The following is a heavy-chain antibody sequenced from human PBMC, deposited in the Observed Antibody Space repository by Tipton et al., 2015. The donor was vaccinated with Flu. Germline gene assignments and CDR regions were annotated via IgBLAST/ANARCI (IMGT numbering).Heavy chain of an antibody. J-gene: IGHJ4*02. CDR2: IYYSGST. CDR1: GGSISSYY. D-gene: IGHD3-3*01. Sequence: TLSLTCTVSGGSISSYYWSWIRQPPGKGLEWIGYIYYSGSTNYNPSLKSRVTISVDTSKNQFSLKLSSVTAADTAVYYCARQGYYDFWSGYYTFDYWGQGTLVTVSS. CDR3: ARQGYYDFWSGYYTFDY. V-gene: IGHV4-59*12.